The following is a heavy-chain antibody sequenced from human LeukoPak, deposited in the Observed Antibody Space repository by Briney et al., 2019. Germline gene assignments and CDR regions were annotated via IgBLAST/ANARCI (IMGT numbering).Heavy chain of an antibody. D-gene: IGHD1-26*01. Sequence: SETLSLTCTVSGGSVTDYYWSWIRQSPGKGLEWIGYIYYTGSTYYNPSLKSRVTISVDTSKNQFSLKLSSVTAADTAVYYCARVPVNIWENWFDPWGQGTQVTVSS. J-gene: IGHJ5*02. CDR2: IYYTGST. V-gene: IGHV4-59*02. CDR3: ARVPVNIWENWFDP. CDR1: GGSVTDYY.